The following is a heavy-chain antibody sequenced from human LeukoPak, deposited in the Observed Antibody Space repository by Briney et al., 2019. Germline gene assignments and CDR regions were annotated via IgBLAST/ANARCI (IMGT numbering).Heavy chain of an antibody. CDR2: ISSSGSTI. CDR1: GFTFSDYY. CDR3: ARTLTRIHDYGDYVPGDY. V-gene: IGHV3-11*04. J-gene: IGHJ4*02. Sequence: GGSLRLSCAASGFTFSDYYMGWIRQAPGKGLEWVSYISSSGSTIYYADSVKGRFTISRDNAKNSLYLQMNSLRAEDTAVYHCARTLTRIHDYGDYVPGDYWGQGTLVTVSS. D-gene: IGHD4-17*01.